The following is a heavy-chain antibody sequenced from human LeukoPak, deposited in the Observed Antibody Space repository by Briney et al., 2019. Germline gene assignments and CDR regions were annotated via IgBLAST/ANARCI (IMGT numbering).Heavy chain of an antibody. D-gene: IGHD3-22*01. CDR1: GFTFSNYA. V-gene: IGHV3-23*01. J-gene: IGHJ4*02. CDR2: ISGSGGST. CDR3: AKDLSASRDSGYYSLDY. Sequence: GGSLKLSCAASGFTFSNYAMNWVRQAPGNGLEWVSAISGSGGSTYYADSVKGRFTISRDNSKNTLYLQMNSLGAEDTAVYYCAKDLSASRDSGYYSLDYWGQGTLVTVSS.